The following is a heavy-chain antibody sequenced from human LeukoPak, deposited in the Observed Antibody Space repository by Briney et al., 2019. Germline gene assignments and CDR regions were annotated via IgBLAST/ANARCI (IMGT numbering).Heavy chain of an antibody. J-gene: IGHJ4*02. V-gene: IGHV3-23*01. CDR2: ISGSGGST. CDR3: AKDGGYSSSWYGNLYYFDY. CDR1: GFTFSSYA. Sequence: GGSLRLSCAAPGFTFSSYAMSWVRQAPGKGLEWVSAISGSGGSTYYADSVKGRFTISRDNSKNTLYLQMNSLRAEDTAVYYCAKDGGYSSSWYGNLYYFDYWGQGTLVTVSS. D-gene: IGHD6-13*01.